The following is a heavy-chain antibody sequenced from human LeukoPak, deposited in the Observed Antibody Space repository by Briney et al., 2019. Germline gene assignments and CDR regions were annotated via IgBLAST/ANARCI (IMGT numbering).Heavy chain of an antibody. D-gene: IGHD2/OR15-2a*01. CDR2: INSDGSWT. V-gene: IGHV3-74*01. Sequence: GGSLRLSCAASGNYWMHWVRQVPGKGLVWVSHINSDGSWTSYADPVKGRFTISKDNAKNTVYLQMNSLRAEDTAVYYCVSFYETYWGRGTLVTVSS. CDR1: GNYW. CDR3: VSFYETY. J-gene: IGHJ4*02.